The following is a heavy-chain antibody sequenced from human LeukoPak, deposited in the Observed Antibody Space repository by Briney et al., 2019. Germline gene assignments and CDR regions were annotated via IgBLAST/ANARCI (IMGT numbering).Heavy chain of an antibody. D-gene: IGHD1-26*01. CDR1: GGSISSYY. J-gene: IGHJ4*02. CDR3: ARLYRTLGIVGATYYFDY. V-gene: IGHV4-4*09. Sequence: SETLSLTCTVSGGSISSYYWSWIRQPPGKGLEWIGYIYTSGSTNYNPSLKSRVTISVDTSKNRFSLKLSSVTAADTAVYYCARLYRTLGIVGATYYFDYWGQGTLVTVSS. CDR2: IYTSGST.